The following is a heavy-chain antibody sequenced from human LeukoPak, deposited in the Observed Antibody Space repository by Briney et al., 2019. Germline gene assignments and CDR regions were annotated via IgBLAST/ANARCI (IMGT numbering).Heavy chain of an antibody. CDR3: ARDSGYYYGSGII. CDR2: IYHSGST. D-gene: IGHD3-10*01. V-gene: IGHV4-38-2*02. CDR1: GYSISSGYY. Sequence: SETLCLTCAVSGYSISSGYYWGWIRQPPGKGLEWIGSIYHSGSTYYNPSLKSRVTISVDTSKNQFSLKLSSVTAADTAVYYCARDSGYYYGSGIIWGQGTMVTVSS. J-gene: IGHJ3*02.